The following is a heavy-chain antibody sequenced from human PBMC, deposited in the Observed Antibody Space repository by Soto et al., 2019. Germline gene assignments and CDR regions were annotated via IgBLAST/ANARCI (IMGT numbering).Heavy chain of an antibody. Sequence: SGTLFPPRPVSCGFLSRGGLFLSWVRQHPGKGLEWIGYIYYSGSTYYNPSLKSRVTISVDTSKNQFSLKLSSVTAADTAVYYCASETNYTQWFDPWGQGTLVTVSS. CDR1: CGFLSRGGLF. CDR2: IYYSGST. D-gene: IGHD1-7*01. CDR3: ASETNYTQWFDP. V-gene: IGHV4-31*03. J-gene: IGHJ5*02.